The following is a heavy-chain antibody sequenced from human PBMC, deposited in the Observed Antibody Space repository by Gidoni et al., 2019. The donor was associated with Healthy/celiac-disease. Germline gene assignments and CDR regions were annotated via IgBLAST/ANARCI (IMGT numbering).Heavy chain of an antibody. J-gene: IGHJ3*02. CDR1: GFTVSSNS. CDR2: MYSGGST. V-gene: IGHV3-66*01. CDR3: ARGLLRFLEWLPDAFDI. D-gene: IGHD3-3*01. Sequence: EVQLVESGGGLVQPGGSLRLSCAASGFTVSSNSMSWVRQAPGKGLEWVSGMYSGGSTYYADAVKGRFTNSRDNSKNTLYLQMNSLRAEDTAVYYCARGLLRFLEWLPDAFDIWGQGTMVTVSS.